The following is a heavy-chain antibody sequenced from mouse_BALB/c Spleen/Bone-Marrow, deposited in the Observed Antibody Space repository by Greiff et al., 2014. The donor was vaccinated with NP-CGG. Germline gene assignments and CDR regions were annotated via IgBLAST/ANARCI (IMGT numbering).Heavy chain of an antibody. CDR1: GFNIKDTY. D-gene: IGHD1-1*01. V-gene: IGHV14-3*02. Sequence: DVKLQESGAELVKPGASVKLSCTASGFNIKDTYKHWVKQRPEQGLEWIGRIDPANGNTKYDPKFQGKATITADTSSNTAYLQLSSLTSEDTAVYYCASYYYGHYFDYWGQGTTLTVSS. CDR3: ASYYYGHYFDY. CDR2: IDPANGNT. J-gene: IGHJ2*01.